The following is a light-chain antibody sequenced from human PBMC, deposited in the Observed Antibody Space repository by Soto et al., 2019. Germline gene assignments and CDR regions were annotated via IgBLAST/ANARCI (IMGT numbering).Light chain of an antibody. CDR1: QSVSSSF. CDR3: QLYGSSSIT. V-gene: IGKV3-20*01. CDR2: GAY. J-gene: IGKJ5*01. Sequence: EIVLTQSPGTLSLSPGERCTLSCMTSQSVSSSFLAWYQHKPGQAPRLLIFGAYNRAAGIPDRFSGSRSGTDFTLTIGRLEPEDFAVYYCQLYGSSSITFGQVTRLDI.